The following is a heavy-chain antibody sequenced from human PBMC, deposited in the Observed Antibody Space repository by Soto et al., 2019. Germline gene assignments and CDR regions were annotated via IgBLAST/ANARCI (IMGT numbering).Heavy chain of an antibody. CDR2: IYYSGRT. D-gene: IGHD1-26*01. CDR3: ARIGIVGATGSVVY. J-gene: IGHJ4*01. Sequence: SETLSLTCTVSGGSISSSSYYWGWIRQPPGKGLEWIGSIYYSGRTYYNPSLKSRVTISVDTSKNQFSPKLSSVTAADTAVYYCARIGIVGATGSVVYWGHGTLVNVAS. V-gene: IGHV4-39*01. CDR1: GGSISSSSYY.